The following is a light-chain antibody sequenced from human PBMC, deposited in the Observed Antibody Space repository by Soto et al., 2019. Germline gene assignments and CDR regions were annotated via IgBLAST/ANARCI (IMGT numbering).Light chain of an antibody. J-gene: IGKJ4*01. CDR1: QGISTY. Sequence: DIQLTQSPSLLSASVGDRVTITCRASQGISTYLAWYQQTSGKAPKLLISAASTLQRGVPSRFSGSGSGTQFPVTISSLQPEDCATYYCQQLNAYPLTFGGGTRVEIK. CDR3: QQLNAYPLT. CDR2: AAS. V-gene: IGKV1-9*01.